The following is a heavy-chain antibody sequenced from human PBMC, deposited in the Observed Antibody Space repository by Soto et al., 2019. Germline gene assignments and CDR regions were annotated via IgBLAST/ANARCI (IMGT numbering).Heavy chain of an antibody. CDR1: GFTFSSYW. CDR3: ASSRPNDFWSGYYKYYYYMDV. CDR2: IKQDGSEK. V-gene: IGHV3-7*01. J-gene: IGHJ6*03. Sequence: GGSLRLSCAASGFTFSSYWMSWVRQAPGKGLEWVANIKQDGSEKYYVGSVKGRFTISRDNAKNSLYLQMNSLRAEDSAVYYCASSRPNDFWSGYYKYYYYMDVWGKGTTVTVSS. D-gene: IGHD3-3*01.